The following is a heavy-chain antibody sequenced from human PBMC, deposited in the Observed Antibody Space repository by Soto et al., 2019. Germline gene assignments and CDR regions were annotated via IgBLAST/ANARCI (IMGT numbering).Heavy chain of an antibody. D-gene: IGHD3-9*01. J-gene: IGHJ4*02. Sequence: EVQLVESGGGLVQPGGSLRLSCAASGFTFSSYWMSWVRQAPGKGRGWVANIKQDGSEKYYVDSVRGRFTISRDNAKNSLYLQMNSLRAEDTAVYYCARDMGHYDILTGYYALSDYWGQGTLVTVSS. V-gene: IGHV3-7*01. CDR1: GFTFSSYW. CDR3: ARDMGHYDILTGYYALSDY. CDR2: IKQDGSEK.